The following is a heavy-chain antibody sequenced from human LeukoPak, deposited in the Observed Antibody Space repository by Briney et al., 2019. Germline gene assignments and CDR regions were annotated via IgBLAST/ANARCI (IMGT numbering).Heavy chain of an antibody. J-gene: IGHJ6*03. CDR3: ARDMADIVVVPAAATGGYYYYYMDV. V-gene: IGHV3-30-3*01. Sequence: GGSLRLSCAASGFTFSSYAMHWVRQAPGKGLEWVAVISYDGSNKYYADSVKGRFTISRDNSKNTLYLQMNSLRAEDTAVYYCARDMADIVVVPAAATGGYYYYYMDVWGKGTTVTVSS. D-gene: IGHD2-2*01. CDR1: GFTFSSYA. CDR2: ISYDGSNK.